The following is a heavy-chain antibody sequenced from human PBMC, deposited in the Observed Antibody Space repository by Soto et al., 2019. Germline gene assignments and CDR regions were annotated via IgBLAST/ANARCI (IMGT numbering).Heavy chain of an antibody. J-gene: IGHJ5*02. V-gene: IGHV1-2*02. D-gene: IGHD6-19*01. CDR3: AKEYSSPAAWFDP. CDR2: MNSNSGGT. Sequence: QVQLVQSGAEVKKPGASVRVSCKASGYTFTDYYIHWVRQAPGQGLEWMGWMNSNSGGTNYAQKFQGSVTMTRYTSISTAYLELSSLTSDDTAVDYCAKEYSSPAAWFDPWGQGTLVTVSS. CDR1: GYTFTDYY.